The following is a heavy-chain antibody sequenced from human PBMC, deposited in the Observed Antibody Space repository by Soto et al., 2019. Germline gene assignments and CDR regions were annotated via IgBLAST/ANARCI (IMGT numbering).Heavy chain of an antibody. J-gene: IGHJ4*02. D-gene: IGHD7-27*01. CDR1: GGTFSSYA. Sequence: ASVKVSCKASGGTFSSYAISWVRQAPGQGLEWMGGIIPIFGTANYAQKFQGRVTITADESTSTAYMELSSLRSEDTAVYYCARVLGELGYHFDYWGQGTLVTVSS. V-gene: IGHV1-69*13. CDR2: IIPIFGTA. CDR3: ARVLGELGYHFDY.